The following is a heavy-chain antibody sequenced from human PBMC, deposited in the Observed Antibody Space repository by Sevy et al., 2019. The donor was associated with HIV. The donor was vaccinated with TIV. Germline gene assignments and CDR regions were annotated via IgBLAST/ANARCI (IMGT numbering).Heavy chain of an antibody. Sequence: ASVKVSCKASGGTFNSYTISWVRQAPGQGLEWMGGIIPIFGTANYAQKFQGRVTITADKSTSTAYMELSSLRSEDTAVYYCAREEYYYDSSGYSYWGQGTLVTVSS. D-gene: IGHD3-22*01. CDR3: AREEYYYDSSGYSY. CDR1: GGTFNSYT. V-gene: IGHV1-69*06. CDR2: IIPIFGTA. J-gene: IGHJ4*02.